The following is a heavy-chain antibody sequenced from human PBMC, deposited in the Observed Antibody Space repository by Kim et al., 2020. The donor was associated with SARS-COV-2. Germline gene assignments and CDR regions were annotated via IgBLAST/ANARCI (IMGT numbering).Heavy chain of an antibody. V-gene: IGHV1-3*01. D-gene: IGHD1-1*01. CDR2: INAGNGNT. Sequence: ASVKVSCKASGYTFTSYAMHWVRQAPGQRLEWMGWINAGNGNTKYSQKFQGRVTITRDTSASTAYMELSSLRSEDTAVYYFARESPLNWTYFDYWDQGSLVSVSS. J-gene: IGHJ4*02. CDR3: ARESPLNWTYFDY. CDR1: GYTFTSYA.